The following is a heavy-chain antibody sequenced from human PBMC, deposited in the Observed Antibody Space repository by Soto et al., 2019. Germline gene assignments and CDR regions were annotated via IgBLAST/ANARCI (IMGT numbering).Heavy chain of an antibody. CDR3: ARDLLAYSNGRTIASTNNYYYSMDV. V-gene: IGHV4-61*08. J-gene: IGHJ6*02. D-gene: IGHD6-25*01. CDR2: VYYIGST. CDR1: GGSVNSADYY. Sequence: QVQLQESGPGLVKPSETLSLTCTVSGGSVNSADYYWSWIRQPPGKGLEWIGYVYYIGSTDYNPSLNSRVTISLRTSKNQLTLKLTSVNAEHTAMYYCARDLLAYSNGRTIASTNNYYYSMDVWGQGTKVTVSS.